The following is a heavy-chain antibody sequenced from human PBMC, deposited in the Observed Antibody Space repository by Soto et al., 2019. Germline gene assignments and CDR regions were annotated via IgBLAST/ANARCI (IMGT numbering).Heavy chain of an antibody. J-gene: IGHJ4*02. Sequence: XESLKIYWQGSGYSFNSNGIGWVRQMPGKGLEWMGIIYPGDSDTMYSPSFQGQVTISADKSISTAFLQWSSLKASDTAMYYCARRQNNGNSRAFDDWGQGTLVTVSS. CDR2: IYPGDSDT. CDR1: GYSFNSNG. CDR3: ARRQNNGNSRAFDD. V-gene: IGHV5-51*01. D-gene: IGHD1-26*01.